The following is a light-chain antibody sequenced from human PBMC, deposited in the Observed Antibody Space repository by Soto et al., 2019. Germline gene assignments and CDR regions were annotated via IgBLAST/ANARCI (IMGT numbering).Light chain of an antibody. CDR1: QSGSSR. CDR3: QEYNSYPWT. V-gene: IGKV1-5*01. CDR2: DAS. Sequence: DIQITQSPSTLSASVGDRVTISCRASQSGSSRLAWYQLKPGKAPKLLIYDASSLESGVPSRFSGSGSGTEFTLTISSLQPDDFATYYCQEYNSYPWTFGQGTKVELK. J-gene: IGKJ1*01.